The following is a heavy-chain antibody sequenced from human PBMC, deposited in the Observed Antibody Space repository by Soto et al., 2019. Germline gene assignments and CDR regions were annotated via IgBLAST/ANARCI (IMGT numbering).Heavy chain of an antibody. CDR3: ARTSKFDC. CDR1: CGSFRGYY. Sequence: QVQLQQWGAGLLKPSETLSLTCAVYCGSFRGYYRSWIRQPPGKGLEWIGEINHSGSTNYNPSLKSRVTMSVDTSKNQFSLKLSSVTAADTAVYYCARTSKFDCWGQGTLVTVSS. V-gene: IGHV4-34*01. CDR2: INHSGST. D-gene: IGHD6-6*01. J-gene: IGHJ4*02.